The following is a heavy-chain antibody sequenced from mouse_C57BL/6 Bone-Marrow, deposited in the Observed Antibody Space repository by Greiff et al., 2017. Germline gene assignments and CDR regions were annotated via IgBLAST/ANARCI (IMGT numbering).Heavy chain of an antibody. Sequence: VQLVESGPGLVQPSQSLSITCTVSGFSLTSYGVHWVRQSPGKGLEWLGVIWRGGSTDYNAAFMSRLSITKDNSKSQVFFKMNSLQADDTAIYYCAKIGHYYGSSSHVWGTGTTVTVSS. V-gene: IGHV2-5*01. CDR1: GFSLTSYG. CDR3: AKIGHYYGSSSHV. CDR2: IWRGGST. J-gene: IGHJ1*03. D-gene: IGHD1-1*01.